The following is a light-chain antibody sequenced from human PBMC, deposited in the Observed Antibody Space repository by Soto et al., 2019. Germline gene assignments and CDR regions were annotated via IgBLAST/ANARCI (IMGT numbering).Light chain of an antibody. J-gene: IGKJ5*01. CDR2: GAS. V-gene: IGKV3D-20*02. CDR1: QSFNSIY. CDR3: QQRSSSIT. Sequence: ELVLTQSPGTLSLSPRERATLSSRASQSFNSIYLAWYQPKPGKAPRLLIYGASSRATGIPDRLSGSGSGTEFTLTIRSLEPEDFAVYYCQQRSSSITFGQGTRLEIK.